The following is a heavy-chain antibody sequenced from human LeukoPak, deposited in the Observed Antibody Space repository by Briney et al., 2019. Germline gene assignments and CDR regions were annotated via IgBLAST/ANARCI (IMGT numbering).Heavy chain of an antibody. CDR1: GYTLTDYY. CDR3: ARGGRRSITIFGVVNNWFDP. D-gene: IGHD3-3*01. Sequence: GASVKVSCKASGYTLTDYYMHWVRQAPGQGLEWMGWINPNSGGTNYAQKFQGWVTMTRDTSISTAYMELSRLRSDDTAVYYCARGGRRSITIFGVVNNWFDPWGQGTLVTVSS. J-gene: IGHJ5*02. CDR2: INPNSGGT. V-gene: IGHV1-2*04.